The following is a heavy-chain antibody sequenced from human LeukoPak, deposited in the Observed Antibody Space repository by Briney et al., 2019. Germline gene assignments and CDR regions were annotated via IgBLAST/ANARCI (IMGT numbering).Heavy chain of an antibody. D-gene: IGHD6-19*01. V-gene: IGHV3-33*01. CDR2: IWYDGSNK. Sequence: GGSLRLPCAASGFTFSSYGMHWVRQAPGKGLEWVAVIWYDGSNKYYADSVKGRFTISRDNSKNTLYLQMNSLRAEDTAVYYCARAPDSSGWYFGGYWGQGTLVTVSS. CDR1: GFTFSSYG. J-gene: IGHJ4*02. CDR3: ARAPDSSGWYFGGY.